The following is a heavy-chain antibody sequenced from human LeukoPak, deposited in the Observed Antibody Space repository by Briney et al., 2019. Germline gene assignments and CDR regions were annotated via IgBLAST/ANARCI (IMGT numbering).Heavy chain of an antibody. CDR1: GFTVSNNY. Sequence: QAGGSLRLSCAASGFTVSNNYMSWVRQAPGKGLEWVSVIYSGGSTYYADSVKGRFTISRDNSKNTLYLQMNSLRAEDTAVYYCARASYDYVWGSYGYWGQGTLVTVSS. D-gene: IGHD3-16*01. V-gene: IGHV3-66*01. CDR2: IYSGGST. CDR3: ARASYDYVWGSYGY. J-gene: IGHJ4*02.